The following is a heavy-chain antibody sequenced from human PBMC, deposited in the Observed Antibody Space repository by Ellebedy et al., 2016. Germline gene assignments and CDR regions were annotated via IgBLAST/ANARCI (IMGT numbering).Heavy chain of an antibody. J-gene: IGHJ6*03. CDR3: ARGRYVGYYYYDMDV. D-gene: IGHD5-12*01. Sequence: SETLSLTCAVYGGSFSGYSWSWIRQPPGKGLEWIGEVNHSGRTNYKPSLKSRVTISVDTSKNQFSLKLSSVTAADTAVYYCARGRYVGYYYYDMDVWGKGTTVTVSS. V-gene: IGHV4-34*01. CDR1: GGSFSGYS. CDR2: VNHSGRT.